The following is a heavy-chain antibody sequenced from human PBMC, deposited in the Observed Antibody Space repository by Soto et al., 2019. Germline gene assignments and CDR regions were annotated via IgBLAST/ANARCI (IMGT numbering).Heavy chain of an antibody. CDR1: GYTFTSYA. CDR3: ARECSSTSCYDSAFDI. CDR2: INAGNGNT. Sequence: ASVKVSCKASGYTFTSYAMHWVRQAPGQRLEWMGWINAGNGNTKYSQKFQGRVTITRDTSASTAYMELSSLRSEDTAVYYCARECSSTSCYDSAFDIWGQGTMVTVSS. J-gene: IGHJ3*02. D-gene: IGHD2-2*01. V-gene: IGHV1-3*01.